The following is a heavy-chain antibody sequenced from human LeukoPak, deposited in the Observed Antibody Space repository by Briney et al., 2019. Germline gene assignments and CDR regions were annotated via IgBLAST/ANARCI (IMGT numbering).Heavy chain of an antibody. CDR2: IGGSNGIT. Sequence: GGSLRLSCAASRFTFNSYAMSWVRQAPGKGLEWVSVIGGSNGITFYVGSVKGRFTISRDNSKDTLYLQMSSLRAEDTAVYYCARNENSGWGYFDYWGQGTLVTVSS. CDR1: RFTFNSYA. CDR3: ARNENSGWGYFDY. D-gene: IGHD5-12*01. V-gene: IGHV3-23*01. J-gene: IGHJ4*02.